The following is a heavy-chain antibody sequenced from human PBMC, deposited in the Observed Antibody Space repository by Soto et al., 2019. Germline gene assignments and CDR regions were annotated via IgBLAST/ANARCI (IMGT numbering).Heavy chain of an antibody. Sequence: GGSLRLSCAASGFTFSSYAMHWVRQAPGKGLEWVAVISYDGSNKYYADSVKGRFTISRDNSKNTLYLQMNSLRAEDTAVYYCARDIAMVYYYYGMDVWGQGTTVTVSS. CDR2: ISYDGSNK. CDR3: ARDIAMVYYYYGMDV. J-gene: IGHJ6*02. CDR1: GFTFSSYA. V-gene: IGHV3-30-3*01. D-gene: IGHD5-18*01.